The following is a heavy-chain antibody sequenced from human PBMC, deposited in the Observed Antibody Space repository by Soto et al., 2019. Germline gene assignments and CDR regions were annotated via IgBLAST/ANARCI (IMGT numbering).Heavy chain of an antibody. CDR2: ISGSGGST. Sequence: GGSLRLSCAASGFTFSSYAMSWVRQAPGKGLEWVSAISGSGGSTYYADSVKGRFTISRDNSKNTLYLQMNSLRAEDTAVYYCAKSVAVDYVDYAFYRYYYSGMDVWGQGTTVTVSS. CDR1: GFTFSSYA. CDR3: AKSVAVDYVDYAFYRYYYSGMDV. V-gene: IGHV3-23*01. D-gene: IGHD4-17*01. J-gene: IGHJ6*02.